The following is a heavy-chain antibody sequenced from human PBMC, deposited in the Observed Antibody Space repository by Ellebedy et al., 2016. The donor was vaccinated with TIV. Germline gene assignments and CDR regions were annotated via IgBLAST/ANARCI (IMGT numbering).Heavy chain of an antibody. V-gene: IGHV3-30-3*01. D-gene: IGHD6-19*01. CDR2: ISNDGSNK. CDR3: ARDLLMLADTWQFDY. CDR1: GFTFSSYA. J-gene: IGHJ4*02. Sequence: GGSLRLSXAASGFTFSSYAIHWVRQAPGKGLEWVSFISNDGSNKYYADSVKGRFTVSRDNSKNTVYLQMNSLRAEDTAVYYCARDLLMLADTWQFDYWGQGTLVTVSS.